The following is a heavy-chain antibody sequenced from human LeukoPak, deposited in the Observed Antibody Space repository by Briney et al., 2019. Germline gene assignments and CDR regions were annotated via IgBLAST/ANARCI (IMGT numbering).Heavy chain of an antibody. CDR1: GGSISSSSYY. D-gene: IGHD6-19*01. Sequence: SETLSLTCTVCGGSISSSSYYWGWIRQPPGKGLEWIGSIYYSGSTYYNPSLKSRVTISVDTSKNQFSLKLSSVTAADTAVYYCARLILRVRLYAVAGTYVGDYWGQGTLVTVSS. J-gene: IGHJ4*02. CDR3: ARLILRVRLYAVAGTYVGDY. V-gene: IGHV4-39*01. CDR2: IYYSGST.